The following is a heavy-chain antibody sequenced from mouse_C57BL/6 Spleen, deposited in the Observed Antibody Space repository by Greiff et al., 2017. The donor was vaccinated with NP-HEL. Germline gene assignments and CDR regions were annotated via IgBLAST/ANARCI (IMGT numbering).Heavy chain of an antibody. D-gene: IGHD3-2*02. CDR1: GYTFTDYY. J-gene: IGHJ2*01. Sequence: EVKLVESGPVLVKPGASVKMSCKASGYTFTDYYMNWVKQSHGKSLEWIGVINPYNGGTSYNQKFKGKATLTVDKSSSTAYMELNSLTSEDSAVYYCARRRAAQAPFDYWGQGTTLTVSS. V-gene: IGHV1-19*01. CDR2: INPYNGGT. CDR3: ARRRAAQAPFDY.